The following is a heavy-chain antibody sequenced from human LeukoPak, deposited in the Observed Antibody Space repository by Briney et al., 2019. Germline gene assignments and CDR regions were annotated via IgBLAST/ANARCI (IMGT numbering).Heavy chain of an antibody. CDR1: GGSISSSY. CDR3: AKGVTIFGVVIKTYMDV. CDR2: IYYSGST. J-gene: IGHJ6*03. D-gene: IGHD3-3*01. V-gene: IGHV4-59*01. Sequence: PSETLSLTCTVSGGSISSSYWSWIRQPPGKGLEWIGYIYYSGSTNYNPSLKNRITISIDTSKNQFSLKLSSVAVADTAVYYCAKGVTIFGVVIKTYMDVWGKGTTVTVSS.